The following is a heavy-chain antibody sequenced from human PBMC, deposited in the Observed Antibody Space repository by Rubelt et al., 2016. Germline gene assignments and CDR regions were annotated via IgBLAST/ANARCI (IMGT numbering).Heavy chain of an antibody. CDR2: INPSGGST. D-gene: IGHD2-15*01. CDR1: GYTFTSYY. CDR3: AGRDVVVVAATVEDY. V-gene: IGHV1-46*01. J-gene: IGHJ4*02. Sequence: QVQLVQSGAEVKKPGASVKVSCKASGYTFTSYYMHWVRQAPGQGLEWMGIINPSGGSTSYERKVQGRVTMTRETSRGTVYMELSSLRSEDTAVYYGAGRDVVVVAATVEDYWGQGTLVTVSS.